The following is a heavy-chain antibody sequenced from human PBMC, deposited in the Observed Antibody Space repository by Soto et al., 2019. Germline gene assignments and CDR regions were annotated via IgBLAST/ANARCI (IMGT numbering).Heavy chain of an antibody. Sequence: QVQLVESGGGVVQPGRSLRLSCAASEFIFRSYGMHWVRQAPGKGLEWVAFIWYDSTNEFYADSVRGRFTISRDNSNNTRYLQMNSLRADDTAVYYCARDADSGLLRFGNPDYWGQGTLVTVSS. D-gene: IGHD3-10*01. CDR3: ARDADSGLLRFGNPDY. V-gene: IGHV3-33*01. CDR1: EFIFRSYG. J-gene: IGHJ4*02. CDR2: IWYDSTNE.